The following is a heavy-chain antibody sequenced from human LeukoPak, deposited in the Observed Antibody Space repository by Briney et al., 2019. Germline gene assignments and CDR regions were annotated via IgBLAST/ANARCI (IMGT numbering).Heavy chain of an antibody. Sequence: ASVKVSCKASGYTFTGYYMHWVRQAPGQGLEWMGWMNPNSGNTGYAQKFQGRVTMTRNTSISTAYMELSSLRSEDTAVYYCARGPTPNAFDIWGQGTMVTVSS. CDR1: GYTFTGYY. J-gene: IGHJ3*02. CDR2: MNPNSGNT. CDR3: ARGPTPNAFDI. V-gene: IGHV1-8*02.